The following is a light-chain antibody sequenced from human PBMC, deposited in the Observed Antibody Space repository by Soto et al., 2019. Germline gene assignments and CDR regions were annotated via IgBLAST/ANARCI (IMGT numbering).Light chain of an antibody. CDR3: QQYGSSPPWT. CDR2: GAS. Sequence: EIVLTQSPGTLSLSPGERATLSCRASQSVSSSYLAWYQQKPGQAPRLLIYGASSRATGIPDRFSGSGSGTGFTLTISRLEPEDCAVYYCQQYGSSPPWTFGQGTKVEIK. CDR1: QSVSSSY. J-gene: IGKJ1*01. V-gene: IGKV3-20*01.